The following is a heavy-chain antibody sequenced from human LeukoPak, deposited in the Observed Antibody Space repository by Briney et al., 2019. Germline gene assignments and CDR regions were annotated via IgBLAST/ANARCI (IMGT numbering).Heavy chain of an antibody. Sequence: SETLSLTCTVSGGSIIDYYWSWIRQPPGKGLEWLGYVYSTGTTKYNPSLESRVRISIDTSKNQFSLRLESMTAADTAVYYCARGENLAYCGGDCLSWFDPWGQGTLVTVSS. CDR1: GGSIIDYY. CDR3: ARGENLAYCGGDCLSWFDP. D-gene: IGHD2-21*02. J-gene: IGHJ5*02. CDR2: VYSTGTT. V-gene: IGHV4-59*12.